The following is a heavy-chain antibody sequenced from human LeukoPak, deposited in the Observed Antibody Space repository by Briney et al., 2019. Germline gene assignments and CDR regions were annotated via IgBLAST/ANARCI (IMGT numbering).Heavy chain of an antibody. CDR1: GGTFSSYA. D-gene: IGHD6-19*01. J-gene: IGHJ6*02. CDR3: ASCYAYSSRWYAERSQLRNYYYYGMDV. V-gene: IGHV1-69*13. CDR2: IIPIFGTA. Sequence: GASVKVSCKASGGTFSSYAINWVRQAPGQGLEWMGGIIPIFGTANYAQKFQGRVTITADESTSTAYMELSSLRSEDTAVYYCASCYAYSSRWYAERSQLRNYYYYGMDVWGQGTTVTVSS.